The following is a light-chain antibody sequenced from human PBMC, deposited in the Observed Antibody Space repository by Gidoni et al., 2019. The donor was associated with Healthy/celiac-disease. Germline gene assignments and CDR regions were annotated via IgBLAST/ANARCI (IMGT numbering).Light chain of an antibody. CDR2: GAF. Sequence: EIVLPQSPGTLSLSPGERATLSCRASQSVSSSYLAWYQQKPGQAPRLLIYGAFSRATGIPDRFSGSGSGTDFTLTISRLEAEDFAVYYCQQYGSSPITFGQGTKVEIK. CDR3: QQYGSSPIT. V-gene: IGKV3-20*01. J-gene: IGKJ1*01. CDR1: QSVSSSY.